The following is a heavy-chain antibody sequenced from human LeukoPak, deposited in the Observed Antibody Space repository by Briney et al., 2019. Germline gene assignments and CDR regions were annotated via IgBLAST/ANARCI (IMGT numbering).Heavy chain of an antibody. D-gene: IGHD4-17*01. Sequence: GGSLRLSCAASGFTFRSYSMNWVRQTPGKGLEWVSSISSSGSDIYYADSVKGRFTISRDNARNSLYLQMNSLRAEDTAVYYCARDLYGDYAFDYWGQGTLVIVSS. CDR1: GFTFRSYS. CDR3: ARDLYGDYAFDY. CDR2: ISSSGSDI. V-gene: IGHV3-21*01. J-gene: IGHJ4*02.